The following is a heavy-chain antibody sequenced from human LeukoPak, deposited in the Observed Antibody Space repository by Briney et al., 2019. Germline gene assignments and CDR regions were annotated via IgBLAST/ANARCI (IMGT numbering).Heavy chain of an antibody. CDR3: ARPPYGGQRGVDY. CDR1: GGSISIKY. V-gene: IGHV4-4*07. D-gene: IGHD4-23*01. J-gene: IGHJ4*02. Sequence: SETLSLTCTLAGGSISIKYCSWLRQPAGKGLEWIGRIHTSGSTNYNASLKSRVTMSVDTSKNQFSLKLSSVTAADTAVYYCARPPYGGQRGVDYSGQGTLVTVSS. CDR2: IHTSGST.